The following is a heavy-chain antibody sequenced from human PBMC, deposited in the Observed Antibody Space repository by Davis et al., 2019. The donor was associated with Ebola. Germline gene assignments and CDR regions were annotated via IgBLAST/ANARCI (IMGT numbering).Heavy chain of an antibody. CDR1: GYSFTTYW. CDR2: IYPGDSDT. V-gene: IGHV5-51*01. D-gene: IGHD5-24*01. CDR3: ARGTDGYNPGGYFDS. J-gene: IGHJ4*02. Sequence: GESLKISCKGSGYSFTTYWIGWVRQMPGKGLEWMGIIYPGDSDTRYSPSFQGQVTISVDKSISTAYLHWSSLKASDTAMYYCARGTDGYNPGGYFDSWGQGTLVTVSS.